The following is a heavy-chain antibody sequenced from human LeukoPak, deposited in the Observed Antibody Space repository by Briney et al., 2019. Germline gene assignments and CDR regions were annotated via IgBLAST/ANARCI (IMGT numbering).Heavy chain of an antibody. CDR3: ARDTSGYFIGFDY. CDR2: ISGSGTTI. Sequence: PGGSLRLSCAASGFTFSGYYMRWIRQAPGKGLEWVSYISGSGTTIYYADSVKGRFTISRDNAKNSLYLQMNNLRAEDTAIYYCARDTSGYFIGFDYWGQGTLVTVSS. V-gene: IGHV3-11*04. CDR1: GFTFSGYY. D-gene: IGHD3-22*01. J-gene: IGHJ4*02.